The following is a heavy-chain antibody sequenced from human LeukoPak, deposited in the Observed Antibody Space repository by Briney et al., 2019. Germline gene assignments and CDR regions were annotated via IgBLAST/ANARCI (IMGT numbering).Heavy chain of an antibody. CDR3: ARDHYGDYALDY. Sequence: GGSLRLSCAASGFTFSSYWMNWVRQAPGKGLEWVSYISSDSSTIYYADSVKGRFTISRDNAKNSLYLQMSSLGAEDTAVYYCARDHYGDYALDYWGQGTLVTVSS. J-gene: IGHJ4*02. D-gene: IGHD4-17*01. V-gene: IGHV3-48*01. CDR2: ISSDSSTI. CDR1: GFTFSSYW.